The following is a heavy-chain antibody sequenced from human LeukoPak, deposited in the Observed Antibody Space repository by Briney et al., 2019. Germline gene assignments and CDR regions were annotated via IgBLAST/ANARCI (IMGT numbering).Heavy chain of an antibody. Sequence: GGSLRLSCAASGFTFSSDSMNWVRQAPGKGLEWVSSISSSSSYIYYADSGKGRFTISRDNAKNSLYLQMNSLRAEDTAVYYCARVSTVSRGAFDIWGQGTMVTVSS. V-gene: IGHV3-21*01. D-gene: IGHD4-17*01. CDR3: ARVSTVSRGAFDI. CDR1: GFTFSSDS. CDR2: ISSSSSYI. J-gene: IGHJ3*02.